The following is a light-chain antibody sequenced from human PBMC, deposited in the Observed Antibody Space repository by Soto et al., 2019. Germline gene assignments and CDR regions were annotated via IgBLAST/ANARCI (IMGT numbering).Light chain of an antibody. V-gene: IGKV1-12*01. Sequence: DIQMTQSPSSVSASVGDRDTITCRARRAIDIYLAWYQRKPGKAPKLLIYAASTLQNGVPSRFRGSRSGTAFSLTISSVQPEDFTTYFCQQANSLPYTFGQGTKLEI. CDR3: QQANSLPYT. J-gene: IGKJ2*01. CDR2: AAS. CDR1: RAIDIY.